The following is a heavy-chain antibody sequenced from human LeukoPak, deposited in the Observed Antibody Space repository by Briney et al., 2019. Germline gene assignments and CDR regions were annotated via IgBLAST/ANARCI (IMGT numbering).Heavy chain of an antibody. Sequence: PSETLSLTCAVYGGSFSGYYWSWIRQPPGKGLECIGEINHNGSTNYNPSLKSRGTISVDTFQNQFSLKLGSVTAADPAVYYCAREPIFGGYYYMDVWGKGNTVTVSS. J-gene: IGHJ6*03. V-gene: IGHV4-34*01. D-gene: IGHD3-3*01. CDR3: AREPIFGGYYYMDV. CDR2: INHNGST. CDR1: GGSFSGYY.